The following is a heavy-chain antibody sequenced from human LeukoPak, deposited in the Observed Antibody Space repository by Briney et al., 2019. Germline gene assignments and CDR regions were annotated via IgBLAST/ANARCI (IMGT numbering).Heavy chain of an antibody. CDR2: IDTKTGNP. CDR3: AIHPSDSSGYFSY. V-gene: IGHV7-4-1*02. Sequence: ASVTVSCKASGGTFSSCAINWVRQAPGQGLEYMGWIDTKTGNPTYAQGFTGRFVFSLDTSVSTAYLQISSLKAEDTAVYYCAIHPSDSSGYFSYWGQGALVTVSS. D-gene: IGHD3-22*01. J-gene: IGHJ4*02. CDR1: GGTFSSCA.